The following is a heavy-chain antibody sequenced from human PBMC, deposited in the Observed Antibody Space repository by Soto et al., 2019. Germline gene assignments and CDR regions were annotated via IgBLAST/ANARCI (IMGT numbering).Heavy chain of an antibody. CDR3: AREGGSYSFDY. CDR1: GFTFSRYA. V-gene: IGHV3-64*01. D-gene: IGHD1-26*01. Sequence: EVQLVESGGGLVQPGGSLRLSYAASGFTFSRYAMHWVRQAPGKELEYVSTISTNGGSTYNANSVKGRFTISRDNSKNTLYLQMGSLRAEDMAVYYCAREGGSYSFDYWGQGTLVTVSS. CDR2: ISTNGGST. J-gene: IGHJ4*02.